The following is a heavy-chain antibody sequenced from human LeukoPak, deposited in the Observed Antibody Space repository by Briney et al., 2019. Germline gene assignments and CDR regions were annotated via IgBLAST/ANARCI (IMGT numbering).Heavy chain of an antibody. J-gene: IGHJ5*02. CDR3: ARDPSRRYTYGYGDA. V-gene: IGHV3-7*01. CDR2: INQDGSEK. CDR1: GFTFSGYW. Sequence: GGSLRLSCAASGFTFSGYWMNWVRQPPGKGLECVANINQDGSEKYYVDSVKGRFTISRDNARSSLYLQMNSLRAEDTGLSYCARDPSRRYTYGYGDAWGQGTLVTVSS. D-gene: IGHD5-18*01.